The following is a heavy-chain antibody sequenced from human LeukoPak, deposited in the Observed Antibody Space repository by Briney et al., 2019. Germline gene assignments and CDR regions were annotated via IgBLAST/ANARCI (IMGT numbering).Heavy chain of an antibody. J-gene: IGHJ4*02. V-gene: IGHV3-11*05. CDR2: ITSSSSFT. CDR1: GFIFSDYY. Sequence: GGSLRLSCAASGFIFSDYYMSWIRQAPGKGLEWVSNITSSSSFTNYADSVIGRFTISRDNAKNSLYLQMNSLRAEDTAVYYCAREDYYSFDYWGQGTLVTVSS. CDR3: AREDYYSFDY. D-gene: IGHD3-22*01.